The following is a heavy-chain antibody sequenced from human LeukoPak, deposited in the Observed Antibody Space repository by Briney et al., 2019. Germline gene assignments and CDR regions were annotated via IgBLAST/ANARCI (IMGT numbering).Heavy chain of an antibody. J-gene: IGHJ4*02. CDR1: GYTFTNYY. CDR2: INPSGGST. D-gene: IGHD2-15*01. Sequence: ASVKVSCKALGYTFTNYYMHWVRQAPGQGLEWMGIINPSGGSTSYAQKFQGRVTMTRDTSTSTVYMELRSLRSDDTAVYYCARDDWLGYCSGGSCLVDYWGQGTLVTVSS. V-gene: IGHV1-46*01. CDR3: ARDDWLGYCSGGSCLVDY.